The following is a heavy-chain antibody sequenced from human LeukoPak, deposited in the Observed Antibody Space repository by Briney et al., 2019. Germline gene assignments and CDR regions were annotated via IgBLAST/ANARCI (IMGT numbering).Heavy chain of an antibody. V-gene: IGHV3-66*01. Sequence: GGSLRLSCAASGITVSSTYMTWVRQAPGKGLEWVSVIQNGGSTYYADSVRGRFTISRDNFKNTLDLQMNSLRAEDTAVHYCATGRILAPYFHYWRQGILVTVSS. CDR2: IQNGGST. CDR1: GITVSSTY. D-gene: IGHD2-15*01. CDR3: ATGRILAPYFHY. J-gene: IGHJ4*02.